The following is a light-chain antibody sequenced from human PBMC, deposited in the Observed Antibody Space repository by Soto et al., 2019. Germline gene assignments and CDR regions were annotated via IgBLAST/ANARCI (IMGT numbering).Light chain of an antibody. CDR3: QQSYSTLSIT. J-gene: IGKJ5*01. CDR2: AAS. Sequence: DIQMTQSPSSLSASVGDRITITCRASENIARHLNWYQQKPGKAPNLLIYAASNLQNGVPLRFXGGGSGTDFTRTISNLQPEDFATYYCQQSYSTLSITFGQGTRLEIK. V-gene: IGKV1-39*01. CDR1: ENIARH.